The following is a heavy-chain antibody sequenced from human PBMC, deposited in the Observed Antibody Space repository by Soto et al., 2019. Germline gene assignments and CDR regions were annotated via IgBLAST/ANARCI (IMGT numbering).Heavy chain of an antibody. V-gene: IGHV3-33*01. CDR3: ARDLGYNYGHPFDY. D-gene: IGHD5-18*01. CDR1: GFTFSSYT. Sequence: GGSLRLSCAASGFTFSSYTIHWVRQAPGKGLEWLALIWFDGSKKYYADSVKGRFSISRDNAKNTLYLQMNSLRAEDTAVYYCARDLGYNYGHPFDYWGQGTLVTVSS. J-gene: IGHJ4*02. CDR2: IWFDGSKK.